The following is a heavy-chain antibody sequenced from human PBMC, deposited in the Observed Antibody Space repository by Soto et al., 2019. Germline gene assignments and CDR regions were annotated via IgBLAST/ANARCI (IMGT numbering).Heavy chain of an antibody. J-gene: IGHJ4*02. CDR3: ARHHVRGRTIVGAAEY. V-gene: IGHV4-34*01. D-gene: IGHD1-26*01. CDR1: GGSFSCYY. Sequence: PSETLSLTCAVYGGSFSCYYWSWIRQPPGKGLEWIGEINYSGNTNYNPSLKSRVSISVDTSKNQLFLNMSSMTAADTAMYYCARHHVRGRTIVGAAEYWGQGTLVTV. CDR2: INYSGNT.